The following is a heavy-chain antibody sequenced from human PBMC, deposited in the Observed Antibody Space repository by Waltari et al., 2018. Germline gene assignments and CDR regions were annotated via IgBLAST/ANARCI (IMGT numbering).Heavy chain of an antibody. CDR3: ARDYYDFWSGHVLDM. CDR1: GGSISSYY. D-gene: IGHD3-3*01. Sequence: QVQLQESGPGLVKPSETLSLSCTVSGGSISSYYWSWIRQPPGKGLEWIGYISYPGSTNYNPSLKSRVSILVDTSKNQFSLKLSSVTTADTAVYYCARDYYDFWSGHVLDMWGQGTMVTVSS. J-gene: IGHJ3*02. V-gene: IGHV4-59*01. CDR2: ISYPGST.